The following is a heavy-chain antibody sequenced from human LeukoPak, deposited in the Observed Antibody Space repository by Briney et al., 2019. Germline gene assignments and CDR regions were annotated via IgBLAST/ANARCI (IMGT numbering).Heavy chain of an antibody. Sequence: PSETLSLTCTVSGVSISSSNSYWGWIRQPPGKGLEWIGSIYYSGNTYYNASLKSQVSISIDTSKNQFSLRLTSVTAADTAVYYCARDEDPAYGNYCFDYWGQGTLVTVSS. CDR3: ARDEDPAYGNYCFDY. V-gene: IGHV4-39*02. CDR1: GVSISSSNSY. J-gene: IGHJ4*02. CDR2: IYYSGNT. D-gene: IGHD1-14*01.